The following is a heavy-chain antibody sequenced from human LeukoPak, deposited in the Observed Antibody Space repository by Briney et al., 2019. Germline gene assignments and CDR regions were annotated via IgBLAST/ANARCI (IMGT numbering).Heavy chain of an antibody. CDR2: IYYSGST. CDR1: GGPISSGGYY. Sequence: PSETLSLTCTVSGGPISSGGYYWSWIRQHPGKGLEWIGYIYYSGSTYYNPSLKSRVTMSVDTSKNQFSLKLSSVTAADTAVYYCARYCSSTSCYRSAAEYFQHWGQGTLVTVSS. D-gene: IGHD2-2*01. V-gene: IGHV4-31*03. J-gene: IGHJ1*01. CDR3: ARYCSSTSCYRSAAEYFQH.